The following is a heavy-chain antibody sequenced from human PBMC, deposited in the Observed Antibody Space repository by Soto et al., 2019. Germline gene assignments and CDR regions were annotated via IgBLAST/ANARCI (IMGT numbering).Heavy chain of an antibody. J-gene: IGHJ4*02. V-gene: IGHV3-11*06. CDR3: ARGGVKGTTSRGQVYN. CDR1: GFTFSDYY. Sequence: QVQVVESGGGLVKPGGSLRLSCAASGFTFSDYYMSWIRHAPGKGLEWVSFISSSGDSTKYADSVKGRFTISRDNAKNSLYLELNSLGGEDTAVYYCARGGVKGTTSRGQVYNWGQGTLVTVSS. D-gene: IGHD1-7*01. CDR2: ISSSGDST.